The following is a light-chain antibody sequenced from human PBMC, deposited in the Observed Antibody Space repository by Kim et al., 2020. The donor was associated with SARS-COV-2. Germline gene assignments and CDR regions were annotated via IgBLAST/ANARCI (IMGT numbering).Light chain of an antibody. CDR1: QSISTY. Sequence: DIQMTQSPSSLSASVRDSVTITCRPSQSISTYLSWYQQKPGKAPKLLIYGASSLQSGVSSRFSGFGSGTDFTLIITSLQPEDVATYYCQHAYSFPPTFGGGTKVDIK. CDR3: QHAYSFPPT. CDR2: GAS. J-gene: IGKJ4*01. V-gene: IGKV1-39*01.